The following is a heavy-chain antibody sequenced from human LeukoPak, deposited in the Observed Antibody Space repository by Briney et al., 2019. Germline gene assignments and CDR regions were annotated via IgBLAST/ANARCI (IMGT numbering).Heavy chain of an antibody. V-gene: IGHV3-21*01. CDR3: ARDQGPYYDGSLGPPLEH. Sequence: PGGSLRLSCAASGFTFSSYSMNWVRQAPGKGLEWVSSISSSSSYIYYADSVKGRFTISRDNAKNSLYLQMNSLRAEDTAVYYCARDQGPYYDGSLGPPLEHWGQGTLVTVSS. D-gene: IGHD3-22*01. J-gene: IGHJ5*02. CDR1: GFTFSSYS. CDR2: ISSSSSYI.